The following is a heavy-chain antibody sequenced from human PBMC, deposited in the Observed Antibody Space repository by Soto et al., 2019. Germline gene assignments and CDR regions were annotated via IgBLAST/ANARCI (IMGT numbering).Heavy chain of an antibody. Sequence: GASVKVSCKASGGTFSSYTISWVRQAPGQGLEWMGRIIPILGIANYAQKFQGRVTITADKSTSTAYMELSSLRSEDTAVYYCAFAPTIFGVVIPFAWGQGTLVTVSS. CDR3: AFAPTIFGVVIPFA. D-gene: IGHD3-3*01. CDR2: IIPILGIA. CDR1: GGTFSSYT. V-gene: IGHV1-69*02. J-gene: IGHJ4*02.